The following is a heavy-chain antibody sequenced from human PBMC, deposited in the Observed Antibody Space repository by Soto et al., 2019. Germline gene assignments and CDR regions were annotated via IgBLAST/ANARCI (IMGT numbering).Heavy chain of an antibody. CDR2: FDPDDGEM. J-gene: IGHJ4*02. D-gene: IGHD1-26*01. Sequence: GSSVKGSCKISGYTLTDLSMHWGRQAPGKGLEWLGRFDPDDGEMVYAQKFRGRLTITEDTSTDTAYMELASLKSEDTAMYYCSTGEATYTAGFDYWGQATQVTVSS. CDR3: STGEATYTAGFDY. V-gene: IGHV1-24*01. CDR1: GYTLTDLS.